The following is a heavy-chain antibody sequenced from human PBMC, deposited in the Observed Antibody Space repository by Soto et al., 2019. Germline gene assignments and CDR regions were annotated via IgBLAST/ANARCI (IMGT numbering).Heavy chain of an antibody. CDR3: STNSHYVDSAMDAFDI. CDR1: GFTFSSYA. CDR2: ISGSGGST. V-gene: IGHV3-23*01. Sequence: GGSLRLSCAASGFTFSSYAMSWVRQAPGKGLEWVSAISGSGGSTYYADSVKGRFTISRDNSKNTLYLQMNSLRAEDTTVYYCSTNSHYVDSAMDAFDIWGQGTMVTVSS. D-gene: IGHD5-18*01. J-gene: IGHJ3*02.